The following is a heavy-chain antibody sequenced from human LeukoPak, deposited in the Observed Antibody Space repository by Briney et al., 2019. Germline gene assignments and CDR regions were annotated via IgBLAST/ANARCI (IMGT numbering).Heavy chain of an antibody. J-gene: IGHJ6*03. CDR3: ARAATYYDFWTGYGYYYYMDV. D-gene: IGHD3-3*01. CDR2: IYYSGST. Sequence: SETLSLTCTVSGGSISSSSYYWGWIRQPPGKGLEWIGSIYYSGSTYYNPSLKSRVTISVDTSKNQFLLKLSSVTAADTAVYYCARAATYYDFWTGYGYYYYMDVWGKGTTVTVSS. V-gene: IGHV4-39*01. CDR1: GGSISSSSYY.